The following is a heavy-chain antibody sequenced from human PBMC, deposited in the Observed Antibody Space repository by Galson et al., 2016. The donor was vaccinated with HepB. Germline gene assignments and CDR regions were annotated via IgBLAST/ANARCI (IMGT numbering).Heavy chain of an antibody. D-gene: IGHD3-22*01. CDR2: ISTSGNII. J-gene: IGHJ1*01. CDR3: LTSGDYYPGH. V-gene: IGHV3-48*04. Sequence: SLRLSCAASGFTFRSYSMNWVRQTPGRGLEWLSYISTSGNIIYYADSVKGRFTISRDNAKNSVYLEMNSLRAEDTAVHYCLTSGDYYPGHWGQGTLVAVSS. CDR1: GFTFRSYS.